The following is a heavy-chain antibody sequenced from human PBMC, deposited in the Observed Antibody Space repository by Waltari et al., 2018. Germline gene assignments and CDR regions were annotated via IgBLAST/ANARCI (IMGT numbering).Heavy chain of an antibody. CDR1: GYTFSDYN. Sequence: VQLVQSGAEVKKPGASVKVSCKASGYTFSDYNMHWVRQAPGQGLEWMGRITSNSGGTNYAQKFQGRVTITRDTSISTAYMELSRLRSDDTAVYYCARGDHYAFDYWGQGTLVTVSS. CDR2: ITSNSGGT. J-gene: IGHJ4*02. V-gene: IGHV1-2*06. CDR3: ARGDHYAFDY. D-gene: IGHD3-16*01.